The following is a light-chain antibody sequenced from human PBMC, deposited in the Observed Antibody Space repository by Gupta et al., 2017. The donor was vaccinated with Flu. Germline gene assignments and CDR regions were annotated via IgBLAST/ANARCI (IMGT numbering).Light chain of an antibody. Sequence: SSSNMENNYVSWYQQFPGTAPKLLIYETNKRPSGIPDRFSGSKSDTSATLGITGLQTGDEADYYCGTWDSSLSAWVFGGGTKLTVL. J-gene: IGLJ3*02. CDR1: SSNMENNY. CDR2: ETN. CDR3: GTWDSSLSAWV. V-gene: IGLV1-51*02.